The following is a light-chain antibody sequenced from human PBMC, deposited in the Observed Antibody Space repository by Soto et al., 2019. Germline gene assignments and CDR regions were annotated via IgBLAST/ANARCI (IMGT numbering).Light chain of an antibody. CDR2: KAS. CDR1: QSVSSW. CDR3: QQYDDWPS. V-gene: IGKV1-5*03. Sequence: DIQMTQSPSTLSASVGDRVTITCRASQSVSSWLAWYQQKPGKAPKLLIYKASSLESGVPSRFSGSGSGTEFTLTIGSLQSEDFAVYYCQQYDDWPSFGQGTKVDIK. J-gene: IGKJ1*01.